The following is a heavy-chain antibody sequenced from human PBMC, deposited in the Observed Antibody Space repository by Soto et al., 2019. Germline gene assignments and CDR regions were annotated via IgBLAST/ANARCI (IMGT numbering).Heavy chain of an antibody. D-gene: IGHD3-3*01. J-gene: IGHJ4*02. CDR3: ARAPYYDFWSGYSAVDPGTDY. CDR1: GYTFTSYA. Sequence: ASVKVSCKASGYTFTSYAMHWVRQAPGQRLEWMGWINAGNGNTKYSQKFQGRVTITRDTSASTAYMELSSLRSEDTAVYYCARAPYYDFWSGYSAVDPGTDYWGQGTLVTVSS. CDR2: INAGNGNT. V-gene: IGHV1-3*01.